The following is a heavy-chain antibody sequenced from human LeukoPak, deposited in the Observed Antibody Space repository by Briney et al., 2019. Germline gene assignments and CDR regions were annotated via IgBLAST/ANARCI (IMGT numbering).Heavy chain of an antibody. D-gene: IGHD3-16*01. CDR3: AREYDWSMAHYFDY. V-gene: IGHV4-59*12. CDR2: IYYSGST. CDR1: GGSISSYY. J-gene: IGHJ4*02. Sequence: SETLSLTCSVSGGSISSYYWSWIRQPPGKGLEWIGYIYYSGSTNYNPSLKSRVTISVDTSKNQFSLKLSSVTAADTAVYYCAREYDWSMAHYFDYWGQGTLVTVSS.